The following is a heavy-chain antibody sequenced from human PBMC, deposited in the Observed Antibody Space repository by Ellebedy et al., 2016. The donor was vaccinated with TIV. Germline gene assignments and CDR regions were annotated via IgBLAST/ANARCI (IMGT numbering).Heavy chain of an antibody. CDR3: ARGTTMIVVVTVNWFDP. CDR2: INHSGST. CDR1: GGSFSGYY. D-gene: IGHD3-22*01. Sequence: SETLSLXXAVYGGSFSGYYWSWIRQPPGKGLEWIGEINHSGSTNYNPSLKSRVTISVDTSKNQFSLKLSSVTAADTAVYYCARGTTMIVVVTVNWFDPWGQGTLVTVSS. V-gene: IGHV4-34*01. J-gene: IGHJ5*02.